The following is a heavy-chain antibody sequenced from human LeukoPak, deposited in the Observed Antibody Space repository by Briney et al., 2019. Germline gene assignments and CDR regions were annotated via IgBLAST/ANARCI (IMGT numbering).Heavy chain of an antibody. Sequence: SETLSLTCTVSGGSISSSSYYWAWIRQSPGKGLEWIVSINHSWSTYYNPSLKSRATISVDTSKNQFSLKLTSVTAADTAVYYCARAPGTTFDYWGHGNMVTVSS. CDR2: INHSWST. V-gene: IGHV4-39*01. D-gene: IGHD4-17*01. J-gene: IGHJ4*01. CDR1: GGSISSSSYY. CDR3: ARAPGTTFDY.